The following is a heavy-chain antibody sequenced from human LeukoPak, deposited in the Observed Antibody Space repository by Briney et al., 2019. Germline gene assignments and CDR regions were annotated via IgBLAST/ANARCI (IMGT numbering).Heavy chain of an antibody. CDR1: GYTFTGYY. V-gene: IGHV1-2*02. CDR2: INPNSGAT. Sequence: ASVKVSCKASGYTFTGYYMHWVRQAPGQGLEWMGWINPNSGATNYAQKFQGRVTMTRDTSISTASMELSSLRSEDTAVYYCARVPEGYCSGGSCYYFDYWGQGTLVTVSS. CDR3: ARVPEGYCSGGSCYYFDY. D-gene: IGHD2-15*01. J-gene: IGHJ4*02.